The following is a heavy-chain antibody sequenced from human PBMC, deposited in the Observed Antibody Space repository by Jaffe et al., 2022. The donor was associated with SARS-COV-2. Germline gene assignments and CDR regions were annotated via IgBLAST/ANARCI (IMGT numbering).Heavy chain of an antibody. CDR1: GFTFSSYA. Sequence: QVQLVESGGGVVRPGRSLRLSCAASGFTFSSYAMHWVRQAPGTGLEWVALISYDGNNQYYADSVKGRFTISRDDSKNTLYLQMNRLRAEDSAIYYCARDKTIRGVVISPEAYWGQGTLVTVSS. CDR3: ARDKTIRGVVISPEAY. CDR2: ISYDGNNQ. V-gene: IGHV3-30*04. D-gene: IGHD3-10*01. J-gene: IGHJ4*02.